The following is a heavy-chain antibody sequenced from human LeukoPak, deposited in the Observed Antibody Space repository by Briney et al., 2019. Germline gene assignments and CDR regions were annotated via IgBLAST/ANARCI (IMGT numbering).Heavy chain of an antibody. CDR2: ISGSGGST. Sequence: GGSLRLSCAASGFTFSSYAVSWVRQAPGKGLEWVSAISGSGGSTYYADSVKGRFTISRDNSQNTLYLQMNSLRAEDTAVYYCAKYSRAAVAGNGYSDYWGQGTLVTVSS. V-gene: IGHV3-23*01. CDR3: AKYSRAAVAGNGYSDY. D-gene: IGHD6-19*01. J-gene: IGHJ4*02. CDR1: GFTFSSYA.